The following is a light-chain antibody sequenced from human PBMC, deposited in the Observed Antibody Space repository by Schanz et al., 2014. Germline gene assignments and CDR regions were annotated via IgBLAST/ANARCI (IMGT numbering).Light chain of an antibody. J-gene: IGLJ3*02. CDR3: GTWDSDLRVGV. CDR1: TSNIGSNY. CDR2: DND. V-gene: IGLV1-51*01. Sequence: QSVLTQPPSVSAAPGQWVNISCSGTTSNIGSNYVSWYQQLPRTAPKLLIYDNDKRPSGVPDRFSGSKSGTSATLAISGLQSGEEDLYSCGTWDSDLRVGVFGGGTKVTVL.